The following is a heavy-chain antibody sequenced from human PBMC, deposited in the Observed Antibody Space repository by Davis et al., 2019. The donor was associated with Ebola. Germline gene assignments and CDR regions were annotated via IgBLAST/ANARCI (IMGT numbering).Heavy chain of an antibody. CDR1: GGSFSGYY. V-gene: IGHV4-34*01. CDR2: INHSGNT. D-gene: IGHD5-24*01. J-gene: IGHJ4*02. Sequence: PSETLSLTCAVYGGSFSGYYWSWIRQPPGKGLEWIGEINHSGNTNYNPSLKSRVTISVDTSKNQFSLKLSSVTAADTAFYYCARLPTRPWLQFRDYWGQGTLVTVSS. CDR3: ARLPTRPWLQFRDY.